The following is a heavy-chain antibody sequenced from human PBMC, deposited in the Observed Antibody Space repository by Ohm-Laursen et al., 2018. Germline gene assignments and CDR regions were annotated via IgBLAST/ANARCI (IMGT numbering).Heavy chain of an antibody. CDR3: ARDKRASSGTNPLWY. CDR1: GYTFTDYY. V-gene: IGHV1-2*02. J-gene: IGHJ4*02. Sequence: GASVKVSCKASGYTFTDYYMHWVRQAPGQGLEWMGWISPNSGGTNYAQKFQGRVTMTRDTSISTAYMELRSLRSDDTAVYYCARDKRASSGTNPLWYWGQGTLVTVSS. D-gene: IGHD6-19*01. CDR2: ISPNSGGT.